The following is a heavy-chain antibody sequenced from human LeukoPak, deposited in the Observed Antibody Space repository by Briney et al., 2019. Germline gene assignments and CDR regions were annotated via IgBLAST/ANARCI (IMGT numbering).Heavy chain of an antibody. J-gene: IGHJ5*02. V-gene: IGHV1-2*02. CDR2: ISPNSGGT. D-gene: IGHD6-6*01. CDR3: ATAARPDDNWFDP. CDR1: GYTFTGYY. Sequence: ASVKVSCKASGYTFTGYYMHWVRQAPGQGLEWMGWISPNSGGTNYAQKFQGRVTMTRDTSISTAYMELSRLRSDDTAVYYCATAARPDDNWFDPWGQGTLVTVSS.